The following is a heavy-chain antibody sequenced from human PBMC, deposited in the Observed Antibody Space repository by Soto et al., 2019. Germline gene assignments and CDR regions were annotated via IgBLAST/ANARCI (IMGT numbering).Heavy chain of an antibody. CDR1: GFTFSSYG. CDR2: IRNKANNYAT. CDR3: ARGWALGELLPGAFDY. V-gene: IGHV3-72*01. J-gene: IGHJ4*02. Sequence: VQLVESGGGVVQPGRSLRLSCAASGFTFSSYGMHWVRQAPGKGLEWVGRIRNKANNYATEYAASVKDRFTISRDDSKNSLYLQMNSLKTEDTAVYYCARGWALGELLPGAFDYWGQGILVTVSS. D-gene: IGHD1-26*01.